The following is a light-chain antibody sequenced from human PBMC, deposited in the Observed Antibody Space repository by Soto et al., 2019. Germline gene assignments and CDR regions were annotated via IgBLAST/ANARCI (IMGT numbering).Light chain of an antibody. CDR2: STS. CDR1: TGTVTSTHY. J-gene: IGLJ3*02. CDR3: QLYYGATRV. V-gene: IGLV7-43*01. Sequence: QAVETQEPSLTVSLGGTVTLTCSSSTGTVTSTHYANWFQQKPGQPPRALIYSTSNKYSWTPARFSGSLLGGSAALTLSDVQPEDEADYYCQLYYGATRVFGGGTKLTVL.